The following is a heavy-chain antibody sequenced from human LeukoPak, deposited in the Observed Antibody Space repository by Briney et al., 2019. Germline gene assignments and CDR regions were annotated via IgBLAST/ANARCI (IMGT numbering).Heavy chain of an antibody. CDR2: MNPSDHT. V-gene: IGHV1-8*01. CDR3: ARYTIADGFDM. Sequence: ASVKVSCKAAGYTSTRPDINWVRQATGKGLEWLGWMNPSDHTGYSQNFQGRLTFTRDISRNTAYKELSSLTPDDTAVYFCARYTIADGFDMWGQGTMVTVSS. CDR1: GYTSTRPD. J-gene: IGHJ3*02. D-gene: IGHD5-24*01.